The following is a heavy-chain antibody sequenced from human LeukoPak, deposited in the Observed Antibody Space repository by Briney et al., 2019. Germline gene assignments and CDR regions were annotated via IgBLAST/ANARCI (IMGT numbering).Heavy chain of an antibody. D-gene: IGHD6-13*01. CDR1: GFTFSSYG. CDR2: ISYDGSNK. CDR3: ARDKSSPYYYYGMDV. Sequence: GGSLRLSCAASGFTFSSYGMHWVRQAPGKGLEWVAVISYDGSNKYYADSVKGRFTISRDNSKNTLYLQMNSLRAEDTAVYYCARDKSSPYYYYGMDVWGQGTTVTVSS. J-gene: IGHJ6*02. V-gene: IGHV3-30*03.